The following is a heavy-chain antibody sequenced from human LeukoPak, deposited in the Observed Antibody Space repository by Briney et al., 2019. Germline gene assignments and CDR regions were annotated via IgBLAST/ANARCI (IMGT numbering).Heavy chain of an antibody. J-gene: IGHJ3*02. CDR1: GGSISSGDYY. CDR2: IYYSGST. CDR3: ARGYIAVVHDAFDI. V-gene: IGHV4-30-4*08. D-gene: IGHD6-19*01. Sequence: SETLSLTCTVSGGSISSGDYYWSWIRQPPGKGLEWIGYIYYSGSTYYNPSLKSRVTISVDTSKNQFSLKLSSVTAADTAVYYCARGYIAVVHDAFDIWGQGTMVTVSS.